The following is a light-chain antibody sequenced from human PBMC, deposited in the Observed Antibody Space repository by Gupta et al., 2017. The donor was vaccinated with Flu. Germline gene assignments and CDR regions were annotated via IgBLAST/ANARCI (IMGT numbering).Light chain of an antibody. Sequence: QSALTHPPSVSAARGQKVPISCSGRRSNIGYNYVSWYQQPLPGTAPKLLIYENNKRPSGIPDRFSGSQSGTSATLGITGLQTGDEADYYCETWDSSLSGVVFGGGTKLTVL. V-gene: IGLV1-51*02. J-gene: IGLJ2*01. CDR1: RSNIGYNY. CDR3: ETWDSSLSGVV. CDR2: ENN.